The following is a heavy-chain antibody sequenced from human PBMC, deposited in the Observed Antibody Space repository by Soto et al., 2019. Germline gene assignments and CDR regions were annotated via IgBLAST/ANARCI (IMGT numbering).Heavy chain of an antibody. CDR2: IYWDDDK. CDR3: AHSMGPFDY. D-gene: IGHD3-10*01. V-gene: IGHV2-5*02. Sequence: QITLKESGPTLVKPTETLTLTCTFSGFSLSSSGVGVGWIRQSPGKGLEWLALIYWDDDKRYSSSLKSRLTITKDSSENQVVLTMTNMDPVDTGTYSCAHSMGPFDYWGQGTLITVSS. CDR1: GFSLSSSGVG. J-gene: IGHJ4*02.